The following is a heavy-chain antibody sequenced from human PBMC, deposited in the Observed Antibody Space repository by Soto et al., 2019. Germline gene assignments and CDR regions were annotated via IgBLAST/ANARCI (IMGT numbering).Heavy chain of an antibody. V-gene: IGHV3-15*07. CDR1: DFTFTNAW. D-gene: IGHD6-19*01. CDR3: TTEGDSRGWGWWAY. J-gene: IGHJ4*02. Sequence: EVQLVESGGGLVKPGGSLRLSCTASDFTFTNAWMNWVRQAPGQELAWVGRIKRKTDGGTTDYAAPVKGRFTISRDDSENTLSLQMNSLKTEDTAVYYCTTEGDSRGWGWWAYWGQGTLVTVSS. CDR2: IKRKTDGGTT.